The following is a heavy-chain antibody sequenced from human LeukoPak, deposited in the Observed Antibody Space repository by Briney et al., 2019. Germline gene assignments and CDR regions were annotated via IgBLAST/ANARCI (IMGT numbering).Heavy chain of an antibody. CDR1: GYTFTSYG. Sequence: GASVKVSCKASGYTFTSYGISWVRQAPGQGLEWMGWISAYNGNTNYAQKLQGRVTMTTDTSTSTAYMELSSLRSEDTAVYYCARAGERPGDDYFDYWGQGTLVTVSS. J-gene: IGHJ4*02. CDR2: ISAYNGNT. D-gene: IGHD2-2*01. CDR3: ARAGERPGDDYFDY. V-gene: IGHV1-18*01.